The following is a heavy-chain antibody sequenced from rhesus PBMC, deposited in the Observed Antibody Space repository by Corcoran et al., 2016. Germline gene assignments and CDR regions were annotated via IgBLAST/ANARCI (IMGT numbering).Heavy chain of an antibody. CDR2: IRKQANGGTA. Sequence: EVRLVESGGGLVQPGGSLRLSCAASGFTFSDYYMSWVRQAPGKGQEWVGFIRKQANGGTAEYAASVKGRFTISRDDSKSIASLQMNSLKTEDTAVYYCARGSGSFDYWGQGVLVTVSS. CDR3: ARGSGSFDY. CDR1: GFTFSDYY. J-gene: IGHJ4*01. V-gene: IGHV3-116*02. D-gene: IGHD6-25*01.